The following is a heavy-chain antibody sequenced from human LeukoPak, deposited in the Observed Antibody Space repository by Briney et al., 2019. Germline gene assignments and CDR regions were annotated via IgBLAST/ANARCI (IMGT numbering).Heavy chain of an antibody. J-gene: IGHJ4*02. CDR2: IWYDGSNK. Sequence: GRSLRLSCAASGFTFSSYGMHWVSHAPGKGLEWVAVIWYDGSNKYYADSVKGRFTISRDNSKNTLYLQMNSLRAEDTAVYYCAREGRCGGDCYYDYWGQGTLVTVSS. D-gene: IGHD2-21*02. V-gene: IGHV3-33*01. CDR3: AREGRCGGDCYYDY. CDR1: GFTFSSYG.